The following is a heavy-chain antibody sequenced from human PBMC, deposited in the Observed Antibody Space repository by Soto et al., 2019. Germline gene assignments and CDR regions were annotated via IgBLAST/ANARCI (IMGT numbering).Heavy chain of an antibody. CDR2: ISGSGGST. CDR3: AKLLEPSFFDY. Sequence: GGSLRLSCAASGFTFSSYAMSWVRQAPGKGLEWVSGISGSGGSTYYADPVKGRFTISRDNSKNTLYLQMNSLRAEDTAVYYCAKLLEPSFFDYWGQGTLVTVSS. V-gene: IGHV3-23*01. D-gene: IGHD1-1*01. CDR1: GFTFSSYA. J-gene: IGHJ4*02.